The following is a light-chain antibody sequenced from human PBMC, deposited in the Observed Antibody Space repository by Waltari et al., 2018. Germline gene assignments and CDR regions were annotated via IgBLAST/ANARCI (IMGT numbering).Light chain of an antibody. CDR3: CSYAGSYTWV. CDR1: THDLVSYNY. V-gene: IGLV2-11*01. CDR2: DVT. Sequence: SALTQPRSLSGSPGQSVTISCTGTTHDLVSYNYFYWYQHHPGKAPELIILDVTKRPSGVPDRLSGSKSGNTASLTISGLRAEDEAEYYCCSYAGSYTWVFGGGTKLTVV. J-gene: IGLJ3*02.